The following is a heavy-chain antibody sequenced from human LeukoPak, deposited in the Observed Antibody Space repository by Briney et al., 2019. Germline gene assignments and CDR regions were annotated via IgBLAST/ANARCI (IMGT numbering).Heavy chain of an antibody. CDR1: GFTFSSYS. Sequence: GGSLRLSCAASGFTFSSYSMNWVRQAPGKGLEWVSSISSSSSYIYYADSVKGRFTISRDNAKNSLYLQMNSLRAEDTAVYYYARDCYSSSVGFDPWGQGTLVTVSS. J-gene: IGHJ5*02. D-gene: IGHD6-6*01. CDR3: ARDCYSSSVGFDP. CDR2: ISSSSSYI. V-gene: IGHV3-21*01.